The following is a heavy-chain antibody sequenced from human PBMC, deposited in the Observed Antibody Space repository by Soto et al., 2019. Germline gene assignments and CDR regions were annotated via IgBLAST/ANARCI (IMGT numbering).Heavy chain of an antibody. CDR3: ARYSGYDSGFDY. Sequence: SETLSLTCTVSGGSISSGEYYWSWIRQPPGKGLEWIGYIYYSGSTYYNPSLKSRVTISVDTSKNQFSLKLSSVTAADTAVYYCARYSGYDSGFDYWGQGTLVTVSS. D-gene: IGHD5-12*01. CDR2: IYYSGST. V-gene: IGHV4-30-4*01. CDR1: GGSISSGEYY. J-gene: IGHJ4*02.